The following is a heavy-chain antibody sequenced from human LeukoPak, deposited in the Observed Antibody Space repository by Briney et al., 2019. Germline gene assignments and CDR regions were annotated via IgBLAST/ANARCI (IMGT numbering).Heavy chain of an antibody. D-gene: IGHD3-22*01. V-gene: IGHV4-34*01. J-gene: IGHJ4*02. CDR1: GGSFSGYY. CDR3: ASVDDEGYSDS. Sequence: SETLSLTCAVYGGSFSGYYWSWIRQPPGKGLEWIGEINHSGSTNYNPSLKSRLTISVDTSKNQFSLKLSPVTAADTAVYYCASVDDEGYSDSWGQGTLVTVSP. CDR2: INHSGST.